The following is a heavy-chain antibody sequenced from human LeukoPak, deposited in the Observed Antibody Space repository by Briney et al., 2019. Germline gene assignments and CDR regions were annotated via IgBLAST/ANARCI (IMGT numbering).Heavy chain of an antibody. CDR3: ARDTRNLFDL. V-gene: IGHV3-48*03. CDR2: ISSSAGTT. J-gene: IGHJ4*02. CDR1: GFTFSGYE. Sequence: GGSLRLSCAASGFTFSGYEMNWVRQAPGKGLEWISYISSSAGTTYHADSVKGRFIISRDNAKNSLYLQMNSLKSEDTAVYYCARDTRNLFDLWGQGTLVTVSS.